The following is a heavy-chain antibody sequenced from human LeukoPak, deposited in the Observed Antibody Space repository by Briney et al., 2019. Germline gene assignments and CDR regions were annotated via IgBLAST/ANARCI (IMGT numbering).Heavy chain of an antibody. CDR3: AKAPYLSSGS. D-gene: IGHD3-22*01. CDR1: GGSFSGYC. Sequence: PSETLSLTCAVYGGSFSGYCWSWIRQPPGKGLEWIGEIDHSGTTNYNPSLKSRVTISLDTSKNQFSLILSSVTAADTAVYYCAKAPYLSSGSWGQGTMVTVSS. J-gene: IGHJ3*01. V-gene: IGHV4-34*01. CDR2: IDHSGTT.